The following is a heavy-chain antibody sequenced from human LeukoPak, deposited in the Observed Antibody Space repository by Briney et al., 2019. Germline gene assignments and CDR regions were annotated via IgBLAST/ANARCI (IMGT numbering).Heavy chain of an antibody. CDR1: GGSFSGYY. CDR3: ARGRSITIFWSGFPYYYYMDV. V-gene: IGHV4-34*01. Sequence: SETLSLTCAVYGGSFSGYYWSWIRQPPGKGLEWIGEINHSGSTNYNPSLKSRVTISVDTSKNQFSLKLSSVTAADTAVYYCARGRSITIFWSGFPYYYYMDVWGKGTTATVSS. D-gene: IGHD3-9*01. CDR2: INHSGST. J-gene: IGHJ6*03.